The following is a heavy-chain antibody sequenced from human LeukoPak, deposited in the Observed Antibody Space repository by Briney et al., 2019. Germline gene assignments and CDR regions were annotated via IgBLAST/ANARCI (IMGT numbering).Heavy chain of an antibody. D-gene: IGHD1-26*01. Sequence: SGGSLRLSCAASGFTFSSYSMNWVRQAPGKGLEWVSSISSSSSYIYYADSVKGRFTISRDNAKNSLYLQMNSLRAEDTAVYYCARDQGGSYGRHYYYMDVWGRGTTVTVSS. V-gene: IGHV3-21*01. J-gene: IGHJ6*03. CDR1: GFTFSSYS. CDR3: ARDQGGSYGRHYYYMDV. CDR2: ISSSSSYI.